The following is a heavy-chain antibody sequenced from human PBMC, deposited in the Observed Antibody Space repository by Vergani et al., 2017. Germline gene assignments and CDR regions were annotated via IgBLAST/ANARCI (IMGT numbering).Heavy chain of an antibody. CDR3: ANSVIAGNVGVAYFGMDV. CDR1: GFTLNTYG. CDR2: IRYDGSSE. D-gene: IGHD2/OR15-2a*01. J-gene: IGHJ6*02. V-gene: IGHV3-30*02. Sequence: QVQILQSGGGVVQPGGSLRLSCTLSGFTLNTYGIHWVRQAPGKGLEWVSFIRYDGSSEYYGDSVKGRFTISRDKSQNTVNLQMNSLRTEDTAVYFCANSVIAGNVGVAYFGMDVWGRGTTGTVSS.